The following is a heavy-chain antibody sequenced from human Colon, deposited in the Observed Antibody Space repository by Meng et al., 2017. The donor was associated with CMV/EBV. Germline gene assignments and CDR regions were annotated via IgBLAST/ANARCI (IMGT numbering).Heavy chain of an antibody. CDR2: ISIYHGDT. Sequence: ASVKVSCKASGYRFTNYGIDWVRQAPGQGLEWMGWISIYHGDTASAQKFQDRVILTIDTATNTAYMELRGLTSDDTADYYCARNYCSSVDCNLGDGLNMWGQGTRVTVSS. V-gene: IGHV1-18*01. CDR3: ARNYCSSVDCNLGDGLNM. CDR1: GYRFTNYG. J-gene: IGHJ3*02. D-gene: IGHD2-2*01.